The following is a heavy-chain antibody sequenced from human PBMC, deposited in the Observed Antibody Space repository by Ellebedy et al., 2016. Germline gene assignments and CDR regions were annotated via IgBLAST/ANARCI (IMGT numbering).Heavy chain of an antibody. V-gene: IGHV4-39*01. CDR1: GGSISSYY. J-gene: IGHJ4*02. CDR3: VRRNPLPHIALPGGDY. D-gene: IGHD6-19*01. CDR2: IYYSGST. Sequence: SETLSLTXTVSGGSISSYYWGWIPQPPGKGLEWIGSIYYSGSTYYNPSLKSRVIISVDTSKNQFFLKLSSVTAADTAVYYCVRRNPLPHIALPGGDYWGQGTLVTVSS.